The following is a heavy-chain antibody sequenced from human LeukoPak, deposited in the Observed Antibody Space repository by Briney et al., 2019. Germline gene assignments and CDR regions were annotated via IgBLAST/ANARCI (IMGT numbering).Heavy chain of an antibody. D-gene: IGHD5-18*01. V-gene: IGHV3-33*01. CDR1: GFTFSSYG. J-gene: IGHJ4*02. Sequence: GGSLRLSCAASGFTFSSYGMHWVRQAPGKGLEWVAVIWYDGSNKYYADSVKGRFTISRDNSKNTLYLQMNSLRAEDTAVYYCARDPVQLRSPRYYFDYWGQGTLVTVSS. CDR2: IWYDGSNK. CDR3: ARDPVQLRSPRYYFDY.